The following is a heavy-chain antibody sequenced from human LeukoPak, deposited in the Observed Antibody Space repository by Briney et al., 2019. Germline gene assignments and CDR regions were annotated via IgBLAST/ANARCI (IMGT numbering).Heavy chain of an antibody. CDR2: ISSRSSYK. CDR3: AREGTMISSFDY. J-gene: IGHJ4*02. D-gene: IGHD3-22*01. CDR1: GFTFSSYE. Sequence: PGGSLRLSCAASGFTFSSYEMNWVRQAPGKGLEWVSAISSRSSYKYYADSVKGRFTVSRDNAKNSLYLEMNSLRVDDTAVYYCAREGTMISSFDYWGQGTLVTVSS. V-gene: IGHV3-21*06.